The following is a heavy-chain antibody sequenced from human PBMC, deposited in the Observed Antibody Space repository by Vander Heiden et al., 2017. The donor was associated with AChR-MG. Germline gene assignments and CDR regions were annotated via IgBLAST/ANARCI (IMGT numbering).Heavy chain of an antibody. CDR2: ISGSGGST. CDR1: GFTFSSYA. V-gene: IGHV3-23*01. Sequence: EVQLLESGGGLVQPGGSLRLSCAASGFTFSSYAMSWVRQAPGKGLEWVSAISGSGGSTYYADSVKGRFTISRDNSKNTLYLQMNSLRAEDTAVYYCAKGYYYGSGPQYYFDYWGQGTLVTVSS. CDR3: AKGYYYGSGPQYYFDY. J-gene: IGHJ4*02. D-gene: IGHD3-10*01.